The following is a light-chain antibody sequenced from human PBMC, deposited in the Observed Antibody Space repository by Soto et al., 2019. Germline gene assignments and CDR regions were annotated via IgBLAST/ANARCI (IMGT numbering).Light chain of an antibody. CDR2: AAS. Sequence: DIKMTQSPSSLTASIGDRVTISCRASRDIINFLAWFQLRPGNVPNVLITAASTLRPGVPSRFSGNGSGTNFTLTNSSRQAEDVASYCCLNYHGPPATFGQGTNVEIK. CDR3: LNYHGPPAT. J-gene: IGKJ1*01. V-gene: IGKV1-27*01. CDR1: RDIINF.